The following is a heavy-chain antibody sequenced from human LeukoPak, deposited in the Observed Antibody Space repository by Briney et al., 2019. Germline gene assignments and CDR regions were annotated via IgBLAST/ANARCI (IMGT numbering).Heavy chain of an antibody. V-gene: IGHV4-61*02. CDR3: ARMIYGSGSYFAFHAFDI. Sequence: SETLSLTCTVSGYSISSGYYWGWIRQPAGKGLEWIGRIYTSGSTNYNPSLKSRVTISVDTSKNQFSLKLSSVTAADTAVYYCARMIYGSGSYFAFHAFDIWGQGTMVTVSS. CDR2: IYTSGST. J-gene: IGHJ3*02. CDR1: GYSISSGYY. D-gene: IGHD3-10*01.